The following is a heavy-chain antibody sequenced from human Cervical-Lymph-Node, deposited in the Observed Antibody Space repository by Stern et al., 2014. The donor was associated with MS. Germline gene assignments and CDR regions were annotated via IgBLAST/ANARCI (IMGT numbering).Heavy chain of an antibody. CDR2: ISSCNGNT. D-gene: IGHD4-11*01. J-gene: IGHJ3*02. CDR3: ARDRAPYLHDAFDI. CDR1: ADTFTGYG. V-gene: IGHV1-18*01. Sequence: QVQLVQSGAEVKKPGASVKVSCKASADTFTGYGISWVRQAPGQGLEWMGWISSCNGNTNYAQSLQGRVTMTTDTSTRSLYMELRSLRSDDAALYYCARDRAPYLHDAFDIWGQGTMVTVSS.